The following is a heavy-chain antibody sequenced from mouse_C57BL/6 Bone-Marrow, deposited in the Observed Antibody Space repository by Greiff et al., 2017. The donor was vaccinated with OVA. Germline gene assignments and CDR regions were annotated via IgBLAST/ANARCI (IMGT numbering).Heavy chain of an antibody. Sequence: QVQLQQPGAELVKPGASVKLSCKASGYTFTSYWMQWVKQRPGQGLEWIGEIDPSDSYTNYTQKFKGKATLTVDTSSSTAYMQLSSLTSEDSAVYYCARRGVGVYSNYAMDYWGQGTSVTVSS. CDR3: ARRGVGVYSNYAMDY. CDR1: GYTFTSYW. CDR2: IDPSDSYT. V-gene: IGHV1-50*01. D-gene: IGHD2-5*01. J-gene: IGHJ4*01.